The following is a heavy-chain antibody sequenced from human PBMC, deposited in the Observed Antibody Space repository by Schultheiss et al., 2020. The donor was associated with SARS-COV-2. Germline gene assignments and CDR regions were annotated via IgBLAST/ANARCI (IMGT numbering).Heavy chain of an antibody. D-gene: IGHD2-2*01. CDR3: ARVVKVVVPAATPNWFDP. CDR2: IYTSGST. V-gene: IGHV4-4*07. J-gene: IGHJ5*02. CDR1: GGSISSYY. Sequence: SETLSLTCTVSGGSISSYYWSWIRQPAGKGLEWIGRIYTSGSTNYNPSLKSRVTMSVDTSKNQFSLKLSSVTAADTAVYYCARVVKVVVPAATPNWFDPWGQGTLVTVSS.